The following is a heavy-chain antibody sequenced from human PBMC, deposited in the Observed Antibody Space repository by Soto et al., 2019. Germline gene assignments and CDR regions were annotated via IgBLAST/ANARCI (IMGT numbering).Heavy chain of an antibody. CDR1: GGSPRRSRYY. Sequence: SEKLSLPCTVSGGSPRRSRYYWCRLRQPPGKGLEWIGSIYYSGSTYYNPSLKSRVTISVDTSKNQFSLKLSSVNAADTAVYYCVRDRSNSPDYFDYWGQGTLVTVS. J-gene: IGHJ4*02. CDR3: VRDRSNSPDYFDY. D-gene: IGHD6-6*01. CDR2: IYYSGST. V-gene: IGHV4-39*02.